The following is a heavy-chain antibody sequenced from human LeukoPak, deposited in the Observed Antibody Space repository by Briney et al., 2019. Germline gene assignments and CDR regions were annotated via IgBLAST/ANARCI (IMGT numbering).Heavy chain of an antibody. CDR2: IKTKADNYAT. Sequence: PGGSLRLSCSASGLTFSVSAIHWVRQASGKGREWGGRIKTKADNYATAYAASVKGRFTIFRDDSTNTAYLQMNSLKTEDTAVYYCTHPAYYYNVDVWGKGTTVTVSS. V-gene: IGHV3-73*01. D-gene: IGHD6-25*01. J-gene: IGHJ6*04. CDR1: GLTFSVSA. CDR3: THPAYYYNVDV.